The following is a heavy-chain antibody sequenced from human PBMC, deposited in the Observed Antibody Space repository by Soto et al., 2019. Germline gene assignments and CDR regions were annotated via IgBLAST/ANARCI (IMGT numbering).Heavy chain of an antibody. CDR1: GYSFTSYW. V-gene: IGHV5-51*01. J-gene: IGHJ3*02. CDR2: IYPGGSDT. D-gene: IGHD3-3*01. Sequence: GESMKISCKGSGYSFTSYWIGWVRQMPGKGLEWMGIIYPGGSDTRYSPSFQGQVTISADKSISTAYLQWSSLKASDTAMYYCARHRRRFLEWFLDAFDIWGQGTMVTVSS. CDR3: ARHRRRFLEWFLDAFDI.